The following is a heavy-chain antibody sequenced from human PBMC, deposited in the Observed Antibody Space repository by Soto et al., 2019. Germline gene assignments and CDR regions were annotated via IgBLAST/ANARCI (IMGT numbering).Heavy chain of an antibody. V-gene: IGHV1-8*01. CDR3: AREMTTRGMEV. D-gene: IGHD1-1*01. CDR2: MNPNSGNT. CDR1: GYTFTSYD. Sequence: QVKLVQSGAEVKKPGASVKVSCKASGYTFTSYDINWVRQATGQGLEWMGWMNPNSGNTGYAQKFQGRVTMARNTSLTTAYMELSSLRSEDTTVYYCAREMTTRGMEVWGQGTTVTVSS. J-gene: IGHJ6*02.